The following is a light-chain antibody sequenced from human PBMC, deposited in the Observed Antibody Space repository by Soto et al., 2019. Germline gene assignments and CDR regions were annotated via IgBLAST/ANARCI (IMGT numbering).Light chain of an antibody. Sequence: EIVLTQSPGTLSVSPGERATLSCRASQSVSSNLAWYQQKPGQAPRLLIYGASTRATGIPARFSGSGSGTEFTLTISSLQSEDFAVYYCQQYNNWPPGTTFGQGTKVDIK. CDR3: QQYNNWPPGTT. J-gene: IGKJ1*01. V-gene: IGKV3-15*01. CDR1: QSVSSN. CDR2: GAS.